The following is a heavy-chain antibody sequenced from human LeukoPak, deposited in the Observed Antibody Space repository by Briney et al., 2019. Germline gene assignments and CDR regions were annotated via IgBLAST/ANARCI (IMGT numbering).Heavy chain of an antibody. J-gene: IGHJ6*02. CDR2: IKQDGSEK. Sequence: GGSLRLSCAASGFTFSSYWMSWVRQAPGKGLEWVANIKQDGSEKYYVDSVKGRFTISRDNAKNSQYLQVNSLRAEDTAVYYCARDREIKLLLYYYYYGMDVWGQGTTVTVSS. CDR1: GFTFSSYW. V-gene: IGHV3-7*01. D-gene: IGHD2-15*01. CDR3: ARDREIKLLLYYYYYGMDV.